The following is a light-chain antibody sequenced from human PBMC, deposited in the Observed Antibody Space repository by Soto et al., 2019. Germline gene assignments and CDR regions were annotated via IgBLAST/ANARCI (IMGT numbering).Light chain of an antibody. CDR3: QHYVTSLTT. J-gene: IGKJ1*01. Sequence: EIVLTQSPGPLSLSPGERATLSCGASQSVTSNYLAWYQQKPGQAPRLLIFGASIRVKGIPDRFIGSGSGTDFTLTLSRLEPEDFAVYYCQHYVTSLTTFGQGTKV. CDR2: GAS. CDR1: QSVTSNY. V-gene: IGKV3-20*01.